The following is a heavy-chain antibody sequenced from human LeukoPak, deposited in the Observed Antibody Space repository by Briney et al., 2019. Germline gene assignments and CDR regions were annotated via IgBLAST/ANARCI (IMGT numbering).Heavy chain of an antibody. D-gene: IGHD3-10*01. CDR1: GFTFSSYG. J-gene: IGHJ5*02. CDR2: ISGSGGTT. Sequence: GGTLRLSCAASGFTFSSYGMSWVRQAPGKGLEWVSSISGSGGTTYYADSVKGRFTISRDNSKNTLYLQMNSLRAEDTAVYYCAKDDYGSRIDWFDPWGQGTLVTVSS. CDR3: AKDDYGSRIDWFDP. V-gene: IGHV3-23*01.